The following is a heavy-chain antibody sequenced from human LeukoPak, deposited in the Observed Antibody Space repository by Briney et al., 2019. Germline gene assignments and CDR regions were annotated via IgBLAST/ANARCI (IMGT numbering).Heavy chain of an antibody. J-gene: IGHJ4*02. D-gene: IGHD5-18*01. V-gene: IGHV3-30*18. Sequence: PGGSLRLSCAASGFTFSSLGMHWVRQAPGKGLEWVALISYDGSKKYYADSVKGRFTISRDNAKNSVYLQMNSLRAEDTAVYYCAKDGPTAYFDYWGQGTLVTVSS. CDR2: ISYDGSKK. CDR1: GFTFSSLG. CDR3: AKDGPTAYFDY.